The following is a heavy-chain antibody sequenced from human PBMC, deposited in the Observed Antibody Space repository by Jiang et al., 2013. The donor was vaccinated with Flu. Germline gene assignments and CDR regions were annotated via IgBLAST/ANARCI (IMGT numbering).Heavy chain of an antibody. CDR3: ASLLAVATTSAEYFQN. Sequence: MPGKGLEWMGIIYLDDSDTKYSPSFQGQVTISADKSNSTAYLQWSSLKASDSAMYYCASLLAVATTSAEYFQNWGQGTLVTVSS. CDR2: IYLDDSDT. D-gene: IGHD6-19*01. V-gene: IGHV5-51*01. J-gene: IGHJ1*01.